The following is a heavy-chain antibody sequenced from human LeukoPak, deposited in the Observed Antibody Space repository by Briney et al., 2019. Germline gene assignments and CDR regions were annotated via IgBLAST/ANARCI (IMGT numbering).Heavy chain of an antibody. D-gene: IGHD2-2*01. V-gene: IGHV4-34*01. CDR1: GGSFSGYY. Sequence: SETLSLTCAVYGGSFSGYYLRWLRPPPGKGLDWIGEINHSGSTHHNPPLKGRVTISVDTSKNQFSLKLSSVTAADTAVYYCARVRGTSLRYYYYMDVWGKGTTVTVSS. J-gene: IGHJ6*03. CDR3: ARVRGTSLRYYYYMDV. CDR2: INHSGST.